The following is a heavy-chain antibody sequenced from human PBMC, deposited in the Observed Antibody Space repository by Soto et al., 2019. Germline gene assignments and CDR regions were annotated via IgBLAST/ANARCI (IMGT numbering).Heavy chain of an antibody. J-gene: IGHJ4*02. CDR3: AREISGYSGYDSYYFDY. V-gene: IGHV1-69*13. D-gene: IGHD5-12*01. CDR2: IIPIFGTA. Sequence: ASVKVSCKASGGTFSSYAISWVRQAPGQGLEWMGGIIPIFGTANYAQKFQGRVTITADESTSTAYMELSSLRSEDTAVYYCAREISGYSGYDSYYFDYWGQGTLVTVSS. CDR1: GGTFSSYA.